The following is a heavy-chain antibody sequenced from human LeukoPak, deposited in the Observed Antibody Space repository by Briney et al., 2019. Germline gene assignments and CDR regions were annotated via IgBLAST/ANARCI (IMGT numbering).Heavy chain of an antibody. CDR3: ARDEGGLPIPWSYYDSSGIDY. J-gene: IGHJ4*02. Sequence: GGSLRLSCAASGFTFSSYAMHWVRQAPGKGLEWVAVISYDGSNKYYADSVKGRFTISRDNSKNTLYLRMNSLRAEDTAVYYCARDEGGLPIPWSYYDSSGIDYWGQGTLVTVSS. CDR2: ISYDGSNK. CDR1: GFTFSSYA. D-gene: IGHD3-22*01. V-gene: IGHV3-30*04.